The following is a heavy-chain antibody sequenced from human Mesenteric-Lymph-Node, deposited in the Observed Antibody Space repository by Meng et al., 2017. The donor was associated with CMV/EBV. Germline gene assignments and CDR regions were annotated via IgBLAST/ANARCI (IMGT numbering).Heavy chain of an antibody. J-gene: IGHJ4*02. Sequence: ASVKVSCKASGYTFTANYMHWVRQAPGEGLEWMGVINPSGGATRSAQKLQGRVTVTTDTSTSTVYVELSSLTSEDTAVYYCARGSCSSTSCPFDFWGQGTQVTVSS. D-gene: IGHD2-2*01. CDR2: INPSGGAT. CDR3: ARGSCSSTSCPFDF. V-gene: IGHV1-46*01. CDR1: GYTFTANY.